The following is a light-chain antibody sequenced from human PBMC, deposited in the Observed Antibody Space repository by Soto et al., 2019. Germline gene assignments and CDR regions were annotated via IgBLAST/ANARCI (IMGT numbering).Light chain of an antibody. J-gene: IGKJ1*01. CDR2: DAS. CDR3: QQYNSYWT. CDR1: QSISSW. Sequence: DIQMTQSPSTLSASVGDRVTITCRASQSISSWLAWYQQKPGKAPKVLIYDASNLESGVPSRFSGSGSGTEFTLTISSLQPDDFATYYCQQYNSYWTCGQGTKVEIK. V-gene: IGKV1-5*01.